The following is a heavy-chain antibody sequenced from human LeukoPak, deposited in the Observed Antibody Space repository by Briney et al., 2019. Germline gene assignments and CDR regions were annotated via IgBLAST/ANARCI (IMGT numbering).Heavy chain of an antibody. CDR1: GGSISSGGYY. V-gene: IGHV4-31*03. CDR2: IYYSGST. J-gene: IGHJ4*02. CDR3: AGGNYYGSGSYSVLNDY. Sequence: SETLSLTCTVSGGSISSGGYYWSWIRQHPGKGLEWIGYIYYSGSTYYNPSLKSRVTISVDTSKNQFSLKLGSVTAADTAVYYCAGGNYYGSGSYSVLNDYWGQGTLVTVSS. D-gene: IGHD3-10*01.